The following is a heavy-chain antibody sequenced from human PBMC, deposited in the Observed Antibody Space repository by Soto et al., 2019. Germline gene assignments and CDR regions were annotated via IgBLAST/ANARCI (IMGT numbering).Heavy chain of an antibody. CDR3: ASLEVVAATANEAFDI. Sequence: QVQLQESGPGLVKPSQTLSLTCTVSGGSISSGGYYWSWIRQHPGKGLEWIGYIYYSGSTYYNPSLKSRGTISVDTSKNQFSLKLSSVTAADTAVYYCASLEVVAATANEAFDIWGQGTMVTVSS. CDR2: IYYSGST. D-gene: IGHD2-15*01. CDR1: GGSISSGGYY. V-gene: IGHV4-31*03. J-gene: IGHJ3*02.